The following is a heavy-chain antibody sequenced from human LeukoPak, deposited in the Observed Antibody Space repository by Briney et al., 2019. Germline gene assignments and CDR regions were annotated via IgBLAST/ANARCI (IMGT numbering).Heavy chain of an antibody. CDR2: IKQDGSEK. CDR3: ARDRWGYSYGGD. Sequence: PGGSLRLSCAASGFIFSDYWMSWVRQAPGKGLEWVANIKQDGSEKYYVGSVKGRFTISRDNAKNSLYLQMSSLRAEDTAVYYCARDRWGYSYGGDWGQGTLVTVSS. J-gene: IGHJ4*02. CDR1: GFIFSDYW. D-gene: IGHD5-18*01. V-gene: IGHV3-7*01.